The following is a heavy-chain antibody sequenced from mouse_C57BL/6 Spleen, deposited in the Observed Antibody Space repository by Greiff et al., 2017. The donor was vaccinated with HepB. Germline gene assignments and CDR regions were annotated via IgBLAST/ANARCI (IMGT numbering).Heavy chain of an antibody. V-gene: IGHV3-6*01. Sequence: ESGPGLVKPSQSLSLTCSVTGYSITSGYYWNWIRQFPGNKLEWMGYISYDGSNNYNPSLKNRISITRDTSKNQFFLKLNSVTTEDTATYYCSRSGVFWRWYFDVWGTGTTVTVSS. J-gene: IGHJ1*03. CDR3: SRSGVFWRWYFDV. CDR2: ISYDGSN. CDR1: GYSITSGYY.